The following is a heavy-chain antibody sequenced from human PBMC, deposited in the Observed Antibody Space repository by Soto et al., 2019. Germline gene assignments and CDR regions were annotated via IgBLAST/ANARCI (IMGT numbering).Heavy chain of an antibody. CDR3: AKEVLCGGGSCSWSEGFEY. V-gene: IGHV3-30*18. D-gene: IGHD2-15*01. CDR2: ISYEGSHT. CDR1: GFIFSSYG. J-gene: IGHJ4*01. Sequence: QVQLVESGGGVVQPGRSLRLSCAASGFIFSSYGMHWVRQAPGKGLEWVAVISYEGSHTYYADSVKGRFTITRDNSKNRLYRQRHSRGVEDKAVYYCAKEVLCGGGSCSWSEGFEYWGQGTRLTVSS.